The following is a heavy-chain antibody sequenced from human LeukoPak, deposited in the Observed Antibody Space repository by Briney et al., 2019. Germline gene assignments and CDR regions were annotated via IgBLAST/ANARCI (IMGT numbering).Heavy chain of an antibody. J-gene: IGHJ5*02. Sequence: SETLSLTCTVSGGSISTYYWNWIRQPPGKGLEWIGYIYYSGSTNHHPSLKSRVTISVDASKNQFSLKLSSVTAADTAVYYCARRDIAARLNWFDPWGQGTLVTVSS. CDR3: ARRDIAARLNWFDP. D-gene: IGHD6-6*01. V-gene: IGHV4-59*08. CDR2: IYYSGST. CDR1: GGSISTYY.